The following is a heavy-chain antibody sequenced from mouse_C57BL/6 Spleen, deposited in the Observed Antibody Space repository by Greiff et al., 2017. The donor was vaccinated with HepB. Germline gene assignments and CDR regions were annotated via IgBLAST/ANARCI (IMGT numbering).Heavy chain of an antibody. J-gene: IGHJ4*01. V-gene: IGHV1-64*01. Sequence: VQLQQSGAELVKPGASVKLSCKASGYTFTSYWMHWVKQRPGQGLEWIGMIHPNSGSTNYNEKFKSKATLTVDKSSSTAYMQLSSLTSEDSAVYYCARWITTVVALHYAMDYWGQGTSVTVSS. D-gene: IGHD1-1*01. CDR3: ARWITTVVALHYAMDY. CDR1: GYTFTSYW. CDR2: IHPNSGST.